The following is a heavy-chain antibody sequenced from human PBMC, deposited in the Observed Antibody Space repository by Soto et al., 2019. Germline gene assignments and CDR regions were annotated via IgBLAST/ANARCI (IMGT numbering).Heavy chain of an antibody. CDR3: ARGIEGWYQGRYYYGMDV. CDR1: GGSIINGDYY. J-gene: IGHJ6*02. D-gene: IGHD6-19*01. CDR2: IYYSGNT. V-gene: IGHV4-30-4*01. Sequence: SETLSLTCTVSGGSIINGDYYWSWIRQPPGKGLEWIGYIYYSGNTYYNPSLKSRVMISVDTSKNQFSLNLSSVTAADTAVYYCARGIEGWYQGRYYYGMDVWGQGTTVTVSS.